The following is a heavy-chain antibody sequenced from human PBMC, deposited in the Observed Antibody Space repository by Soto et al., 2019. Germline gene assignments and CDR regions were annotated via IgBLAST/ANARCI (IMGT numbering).Heavy chain of an antibody. CDR2: VYYSGGA. CDR1: GVSIHNSHSF. D-gene: IGHD2-21*01. CDR3: GRVVEGATRHTDFDS. V-gene: IGHV4-39*01. Sequence: PSETLSLTCAVSGVSIHNSHSFWGWTRQPPGKGLEFIANVYYSGGAHYNPSFKSRVTISVDTATNQVSLRMSPVTAADTAVYFCGRVVEGATRHTDFDSWGQGTLVTVSS. J-gene: IGHJ5*01.